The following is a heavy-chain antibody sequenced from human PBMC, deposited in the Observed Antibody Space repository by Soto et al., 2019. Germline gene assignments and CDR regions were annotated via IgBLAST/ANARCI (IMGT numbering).Heavy chain of an antibody. Sequence: SETLSLTCAVYGGSFSGYYWSWIRQPPGKGLESIGEINHSGSTNYNPSLKSRVTISVDTSKNQFSLKLSSVTAADTAVYYCAGGLEYVLRFWEWLLHNWFDPWGQGTLVTVSS. CDR1: GGSFSGYY. CDR2: INHSGST. V-gene: IGHV4-34*01. D-gene: IGHD3-3*01. J-gene: IGHJ5*02. CDR3: AGGLEYVLRFWEWLLHNWFDP.